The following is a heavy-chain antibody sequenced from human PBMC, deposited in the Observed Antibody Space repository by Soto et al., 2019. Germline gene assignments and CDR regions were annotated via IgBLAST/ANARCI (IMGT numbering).Heavy chain of an antibody. Sequence: XESLRLTFATSGFTFSAYTMNWVRQAPGKGLEWVSYISDISNSIYYADSVKGRFTISRDNAKNSLHLQMNSLRAEDTAVYYCARGDDRLTNTDRFDHWGKGT. J-gene: IGHJ5*02. CDR2: ISDISNSI. CDR1: GFTFSAYT. D-gene: IGHD3-9*01. V-gene: IGHV3-21*01. CDR3: ARGDDRLTNTDRFDH.